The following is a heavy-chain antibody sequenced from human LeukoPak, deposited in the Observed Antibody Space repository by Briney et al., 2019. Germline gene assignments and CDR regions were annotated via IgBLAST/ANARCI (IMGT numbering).Heavy chain of an antibody. CDR1: GGTFSSYA. J-gene: IGHJ4*02. Sequence: SVKVSCKASGGTFSSYAISWVRQAPGQGLEWMGRIIPIFGTANYAQKFQGRVTITTDVSTSTAYMELSSLRSEDTAVYYCAREEMATIPAYYFDYWGQGTLVTVSS. CDR2: IIPIFGTA. V-gene: IGHV1-69*05. CDR3: AREEMATIPAYYFDY. D-gene: IGHD5-24*01.